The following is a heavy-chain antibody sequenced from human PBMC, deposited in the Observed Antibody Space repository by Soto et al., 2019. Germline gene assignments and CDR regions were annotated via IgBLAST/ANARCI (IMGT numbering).Heavy chain of an antibody. V-gene: IGHV4-39*01. J-gene: IGHJ4*02. D-gene: IGHD3-10*01. Sequence: SETLSLTCTVSGGSISSSSYYWGWIRKPPGKGLEWIGSIYYSGSTYYNPSLKSRVTISVDTSKNQFSLKLSSVTAADTAVYYCARTYYYTSGSYYRYFDFWGQGTLVTVSS. CDR2: IYYSGST. CDR1: GGSISSSSYY. CDR3: ARTYYYTSGSYYRYFDF.